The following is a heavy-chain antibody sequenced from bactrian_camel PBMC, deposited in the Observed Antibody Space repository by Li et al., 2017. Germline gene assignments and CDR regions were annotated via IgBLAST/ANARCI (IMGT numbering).Heavy chain of an antibody. CDR2: ISADGTT. D-gene: IGHD1*01. CDR1: GFTSKRCG. Sequence: VESGGGSVQAGGSLRLSCTAPGFTSKRCGMNWYRQAPGKEREFVSSISADGTTTYADSVKGRFTISQDKSKDTVYLQMNSLKPEDTATYSCKPVSSAFSCFYFRGQGTQVTVS. CDR3: KPVSSAFSCFYF. V-gene: IGHV3S53*01. J-gene: IGHJ4*01.